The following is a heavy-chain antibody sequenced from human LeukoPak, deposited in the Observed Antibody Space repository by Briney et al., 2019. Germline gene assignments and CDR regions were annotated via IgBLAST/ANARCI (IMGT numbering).Heavy chain of an antibody. CDR3: AKDISNYYGSGSYSYFDY. CDR1: GFTFSSYA. V-gene: IGHV3-23*01. CDR2: ISGSGGST. Sequence: GGSLRLSCAASGFTFSSYAMSWVRQAPGKGLEWVSAISGSGGSTYYADSVKGRFTISRDNSKNTLYLQMNSLRAEDTAVYYCAKDISNYYGSGSYSYFDYWGQGTLVTVSS. J-gene: IGHJ4*02. D-gene: IGHD3-10*01.